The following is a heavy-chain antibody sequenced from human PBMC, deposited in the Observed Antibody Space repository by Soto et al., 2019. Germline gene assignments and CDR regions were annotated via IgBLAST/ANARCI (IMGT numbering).Heavy chain of an antibody. CDR2: INPNSGGT. CDR1: GYTFTGYY. CDR3: ARGKEGIVGHTITLADGMDV. V-gene: IGHV1-2*04. J-gene: IGHJ6*02. Sequence: ASMKVSCKASGYTFTGYYMHWGRQAPGQRLEWMGWINPNSGGTNYAQKFQGWVTMTRDTSIGTVYMELNRLKSDDTAVYYCARGKEGIVGHTITLADGMDVWGQGTTVTVSS. D-gene: IGHD1-26*01.